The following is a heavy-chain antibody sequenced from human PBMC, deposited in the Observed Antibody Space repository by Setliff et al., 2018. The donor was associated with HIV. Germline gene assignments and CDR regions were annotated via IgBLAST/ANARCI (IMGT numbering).Heavy chain of an antibody. Sequence: PSETLSLTCGVSGFSIKNDNWWNWVRKTPGKGLEWMGQIFHDGTVTYKPSPESRVTILMDILKNQISLNVSSVTAAYTATYYCAKTNIPMPRSWTRLESWGPGRLVTVSS. D-gene: IGHD2-2*02. CDR3: AKTNIPMPRSWTRLES. CDR2: IFHDGTV. V-gene: IGHV4-4*02. J-gene: IGHJ4*02. CDR1: GFSIKNDNW.